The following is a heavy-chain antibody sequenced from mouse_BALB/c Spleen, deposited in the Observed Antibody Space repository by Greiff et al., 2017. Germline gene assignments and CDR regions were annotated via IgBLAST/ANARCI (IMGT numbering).Heavy chain of an antibody. V-gene: IGHV5-6-5*01. D-gene: IGHD1-1*02. CDR2: ISSGGST. CDR3: ARDYDFYAMDY. Sequence: EVKLMESGGGLVKPGGSLKLSCAASGFTFSSYAMSWVRQTPEKRLEWVASISSGGSTYYPDSVKGRFTISRDNARNILYLQMSSLRSEDTAMYYCARDYDFYAMDYWGQGTSVTVSS. J-gene: IGHJ4*01. CDR1: GFTFSSYA.